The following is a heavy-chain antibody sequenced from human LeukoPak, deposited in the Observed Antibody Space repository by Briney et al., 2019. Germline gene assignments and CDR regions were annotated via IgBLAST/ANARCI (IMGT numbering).Heavy chain of an antibody. CDR1: EFTFCKYW. J-gene: IGHJ4*02. CDR2: KKQEGSET. V-gene: IGHV3-7*01. Sequence: GGSLRISCTASEFTFCKYWMSWVRPGPGEGLGWGGNKKQEGSETYSVDSVKGRFTISRDNAKNSLYLQMNSLRAEDTALYYCARGGQYSGYYYFDYWGQGTLVTVSS. CDR3: ARGGQYSGYYYFDY. D-gene: IGHD3-22*01.